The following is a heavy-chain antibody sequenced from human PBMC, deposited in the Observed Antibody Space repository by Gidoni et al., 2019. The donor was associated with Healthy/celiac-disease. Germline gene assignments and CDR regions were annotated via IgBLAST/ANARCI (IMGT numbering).Heavy chain of an antibody. Sequence: QVQLVQSGAEVKKPGSSVKVSCKASGGTFSSYAISWVRQAPGQGLEWMGGIIPIFGTANYAQKFQGRVTITADESTSTAYMELSSLRSEDTAVYYCARDLGATVDIVASDDSYFDYWGQGTLVTVSS. D-gene: IGHD5-12*01. V-gene: IGHV1-69*01. CDR3: ARDLGATVDIVASDDSYFDY. J-gene: IGHJ4*02. CDR2: IIPIFGTA. CDR1: GGTFSSYA.